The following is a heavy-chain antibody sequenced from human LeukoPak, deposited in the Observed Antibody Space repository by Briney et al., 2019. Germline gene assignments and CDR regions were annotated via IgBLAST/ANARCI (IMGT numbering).Heavy chain of an antibody. D-gene: IGHD3-10*01. CDR1: GFTFSTYW. V-gene: IGHV3-7*01. CDR3: AREAWFGELLIHPFDN. J-gene: IGHJ4*02. CDR2: IKEDGSEK. Sequence: GGSLRLSCAASGFTFSTYWMSWVRQAPGKGLEWVANIKEDGSEKYYLDSVKGRFTISRDNAKNSLYLQMNSLRAEDTAVYYCAREAWFGELLIHPFDNWGQGTLVAVSS.